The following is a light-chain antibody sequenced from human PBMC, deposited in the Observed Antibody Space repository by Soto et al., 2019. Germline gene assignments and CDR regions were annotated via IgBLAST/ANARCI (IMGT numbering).Light chain of an antibody. V-gene: IGLV3-25*03. Sequence: SYELTQPPSVSVSPGQTARITCFGGALSKQCVSWYQQRPGQAPVLVIYKDTERPSGIPERFSGSTSGTTVTLTIGGVQAEDEADYFCQSADNSGSNYVFGTGTKVTVL. CDR3: QSADNSGSNYV. CDR2: KDT. J-gene: IGLJ1*01. CDR1: ALSKQC.